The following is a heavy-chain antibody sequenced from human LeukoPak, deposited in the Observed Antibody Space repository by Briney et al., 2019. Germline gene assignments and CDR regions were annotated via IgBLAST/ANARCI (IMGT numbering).Heavy chain of an antibody. V-gene: IGHV4-39*01. CDR2: IYYSGST. CDR3: ARRVGYCSSTSCYQGY. CDR1: GGSISSSSYY. D-gene: IGHD2-2*01. Sequence: SETLSLTCTVSGGSISSSSYYWGWIRQPPGKGLEWIGSIYYSGSTYYNPSLKSRVTISVDTSKNQFSLKLSSVTAADTAVYYCARRVGYCSSTSCYQGYWGQGTLVTVSS. J-gene: IGHJ4*02.